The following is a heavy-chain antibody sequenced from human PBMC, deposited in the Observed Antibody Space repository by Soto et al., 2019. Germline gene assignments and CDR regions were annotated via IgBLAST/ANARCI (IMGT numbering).Heavy chain of an antibody. CDR3: ARDCGAVDDRNYYGMDV. V-gene: IGHV3-33*08. Sequence: GGSLRLSCAASGFTFSDYYMSWIRQAPGKGLEWVAIIWYDGGIKYHADSVKGRFSISRDNSKNTLYLQVNSLRAEDTAIYYCARDCGAVDDRNYYGMDVWGQGTTVTVS. CDR1: GFTFSDYY. D-gene: IGHD1-1*01. CDR2: IWYDGGIK. J-gene: IGHJ6*02.